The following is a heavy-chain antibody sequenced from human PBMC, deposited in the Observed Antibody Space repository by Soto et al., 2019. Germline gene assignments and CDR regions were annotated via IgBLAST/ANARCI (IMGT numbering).Heavy chain of an antibody. Sequence: EVQLVQSGAEVKKPGGSLRISCKGSGYNFTCYWIIWVRQMPGKGLEWMGNIDPTDSFTNSSPSSHGHVTISTDKSMSPAYLQWGTLKASDNAMYYCARRGYDFWSGLDVWGQGTTVTISS. CDR2: IDPTDSFT. CDR1: GYNFTCYW. V-gene: IGHV5-10-1*03. D-gene: IGHD3-3*01. CDR3: ARRGYDFWSGLDV. J-gene: IGHJ6*02.